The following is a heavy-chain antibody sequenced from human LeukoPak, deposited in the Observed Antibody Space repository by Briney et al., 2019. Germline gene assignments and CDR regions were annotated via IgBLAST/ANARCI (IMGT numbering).Heavy chain of an antibody. V-gene: IGHV3-53*01. CDR2: IYSGGST. Sequence: GGSLRLSCAASGFTVSSNYMSWVRQAPGKGLEWVSVIYSGGSTYYADSVKGRFTVSRDNSKNTLYLQMNCLRAEDTAVYYCARPGVTGYYYMDVWGKGTTVTVSS. D-gene: IGHD1-1*01. CDR1: GFTVSSNY. J-gene: IGHJ6*03. CDR3: ARPGVTGYYYMDV.